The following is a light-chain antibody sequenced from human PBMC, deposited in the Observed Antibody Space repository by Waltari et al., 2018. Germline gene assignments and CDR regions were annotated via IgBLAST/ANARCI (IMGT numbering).Light chain of an antibody. Sequence: TLSLSQGERATLSCRASQSFTRYLAWYQHRPGQAPRLLIYDASTRAAGVADRFSGSGSGTDFSLTISRLEPEDFAVYYCQHYVSLPVTFGQGTRVEIK. CDR3: QHYVSLPVT. CDR2: DAS. CDR1: QSFTRY. J-gene: IGKJ1*01. V-gene: IGKV3-20*01.